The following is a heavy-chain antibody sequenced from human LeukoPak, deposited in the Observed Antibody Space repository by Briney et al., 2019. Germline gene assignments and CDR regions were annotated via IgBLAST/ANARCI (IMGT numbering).Heavy chain of an antibody. V-gene: IGHV1-69*05. CDR2: IIPIFGTA. J-gene: IGHJ6*03. CDR1: GGTFSSYA. Sequence: SVKVSCKASGGTFSSYAISWVRQAPGQGLEWMGGIIPIFGTANYAQKFQGRVTITTDESTSTAYMELSSLRSEDTAVYYCARGFVGKRITIFGVVTPLLTGYYMDVWGKGTTVTVSS. CDR3: ARGFVGKRITIFGVVTPLLTGYYMDV. D-gene: IGHD3-3*01.